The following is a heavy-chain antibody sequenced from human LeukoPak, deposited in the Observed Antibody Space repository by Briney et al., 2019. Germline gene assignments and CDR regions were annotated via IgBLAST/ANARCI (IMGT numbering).Heavy chain of an antibody. CDR2: ISYDGSNA. V-gene: IGHV3-30*03. Sequence: PGGSLRLSCGASGFTFNTYSMHWVRQAPGKGLEWVAVISYDGSNAYYADSVKGRFTISRDNSNNTLYVQVNSLRPEDTAVYYCARQQTFGIVRDTAFDIWGHGTMVTVSS. CDR1: GFTFNTYS. CDR3: ARQQTFGIVRDTAFDI. D-gene: IGHD3-3*01. J-gene: IGHJ3*02.